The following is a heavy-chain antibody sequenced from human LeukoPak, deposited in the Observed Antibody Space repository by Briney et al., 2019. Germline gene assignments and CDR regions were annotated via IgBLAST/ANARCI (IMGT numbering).Heavy chain of an antibody. D-gene: IGHD3-16*01. J-gene: IGHJ4*02. CDR2: ISGSGGST. Sequence: GGSLRLSCAASGFTFSSYAMSWVRQAPGKGLEWVSAISGSGGSTYYADSVKGRFTISRDNSKNTLYLQMNSLRAEDTAVYYCAKVRDRSKDYAGYDYWGRGTLVTVSS. CDR1: GFTFSSYA. V-gene: IGHV3-23*01. CDR3: AKVRDRSKDYAGYDY.